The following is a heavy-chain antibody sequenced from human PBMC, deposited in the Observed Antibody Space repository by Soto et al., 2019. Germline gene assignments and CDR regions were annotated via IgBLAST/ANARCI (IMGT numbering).Heavy chain of an antibody. V-gene: IGHV4-30-4*01. CDR2: IFYSGDT. Sequence: SETLSLTCTVSGASVNTGDYYWSYIRQPPGKGLEWLGYIFYSGDTYYNPSLKSRATISLNTSRNQFSLTLTSVADADTALYYCVGTGTTDDFWGQGTLVTVSS. CDR1: GASVNTGDYY. J-gene: IGHJ1*01. D-gene: IGHD1-7*01. CDR3: VGTGTTDDF.